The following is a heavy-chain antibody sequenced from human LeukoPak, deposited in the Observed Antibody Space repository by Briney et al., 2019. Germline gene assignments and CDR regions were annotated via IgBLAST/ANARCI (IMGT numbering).Heavy chain of an antibody. Sequence: GASVKVSCKASGYTFSGYYIHWVRQAPGQGLEWMGVIKPDSGDTNYAQKFQGRVTMTRDTSITTAYMELNRLTSDDMAVYYCVRDRPHNWFDPWGQGTLVTVSS. CDR2: IKPDSGDT. J-gene: IGHJ5*02. CDR1: GYTFSGYY. CDR3: VRDRPHNWFDP. V-gene: IGHV1-2*02.